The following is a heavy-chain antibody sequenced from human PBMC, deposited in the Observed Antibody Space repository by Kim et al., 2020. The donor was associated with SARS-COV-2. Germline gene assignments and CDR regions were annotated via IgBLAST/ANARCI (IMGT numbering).Heavy chain of an antibody. J-gene: IGHJ6*02. CDR3: TTDVILYDSSGYLRVDV. Sequence: GGSLRLSCAASGFTFSNAWMSWVRQAPGKGLEWVGRIKSKTDGGTTDYAAPVKGRFTISRDDSKNTLYLQMNSLKTEDTAVYYCTTDVILYDSSGYLRVDVWGQGTTVTVSS. CDR2: IKSKTDGGTT. D-gene: IGHD3-22*01. CDR1: GFTFSNAW. V-gene: IGHV3-15*01.